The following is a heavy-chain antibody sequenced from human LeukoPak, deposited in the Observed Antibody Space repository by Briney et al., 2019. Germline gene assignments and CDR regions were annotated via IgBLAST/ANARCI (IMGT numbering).Heavy chain of an antibody. J-gene: IGHJ6*02. D-gene: IGHD2-15*01. V-gene: IGHV3-74*01. CDR3: ARGGVVAATKSFFYYYGLDV. Sequence: GGSMRLSCAASEFRFGSFWMYWVRQVPGKGLVWVSTINTDGSSIYYADSVKDRFTISRDNAEYTLYLQMNNLRVDDTAVYYCARGGVVAATKSFFYYYGLDVWGQGTAVTVSS. CDR1: EFRFGSFW. CDR2: INTDGSSI.